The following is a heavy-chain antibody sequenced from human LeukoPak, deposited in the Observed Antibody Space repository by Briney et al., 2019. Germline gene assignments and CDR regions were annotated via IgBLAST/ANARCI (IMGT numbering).Heavy chain of an antibody. CDR3: ARARDYYTPPFDY. Sequence: ASVKVSCKASGYTLGYYALHWVRQAPGQGLEWLGWINAAGGITKYAQDFQDRLTITGDTSTSTAYMELSGLRSEDMGVYYCARARDYYTPPFDYWGQGTLLTVAA. CDR2: INAAGGIT. V-gene: IGHV1-3*03. D-gene: IGHD3-3*01. J-gene: IGHJ4*02. CDR1: GYTLGYYA.